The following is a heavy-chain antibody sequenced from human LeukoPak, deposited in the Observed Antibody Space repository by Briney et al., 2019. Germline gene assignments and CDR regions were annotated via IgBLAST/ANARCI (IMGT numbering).Heavy chain of an antibody. CDR2: INPNSGGT. CDR3: ARDRKWELLRGGWFDP. D-gene: IGHD1-26*01. J-gene: IGHJ5*02. Sequence: ASVKVSCKASGYTFTGYYMHWVRLAPGEGLEWLGWINPNSGGTNYAQKFQGRVTMTRDTSISTAYMELSRLRSDDTAVYYCARDRKWELLRGGWFDPWGQGTLVTVSS. CDR1: GYTFTGYY. V-gene: IGHV1-2*02.